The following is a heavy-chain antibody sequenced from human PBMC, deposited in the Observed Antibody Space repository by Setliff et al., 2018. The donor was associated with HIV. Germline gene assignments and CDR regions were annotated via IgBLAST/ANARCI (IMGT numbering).Heavy chain of an antibody. J-gene: IGHJ3*02. Sequence: KTSETLSLTCTVSGGSVSSDTNYWDWIRQPPGKGLEWIGSLFYSGITYYTPSLKRRLTIAVDTSKNQFSLKLTSVSAADTAVYYCARHAPSVDDYDSTNSGAEDAFDIWGQGTMVTVS. V-gene: IGHV4-39*01. CDR1: GGSVSSDTNY. CDR2: LFYSGIT. D-gene: IGHD3-22*01. CDR3: ARHAPSVDDYDSTNSGAEDAFDI.